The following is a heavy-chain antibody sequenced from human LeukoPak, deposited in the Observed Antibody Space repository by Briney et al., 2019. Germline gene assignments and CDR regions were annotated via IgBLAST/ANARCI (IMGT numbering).Heavy chain of an antibody. CDR2: ISSSGSTI. CDR1: GFTLSSYA. V-gene: IGHV3-48*03. D-gene: IGHD6-13*01. J-gene: IGHJ4*02. Sequence: PGGSLRLSCAASGFTLSSYAMNWVRQAPGKGLEWVSYISSSGSTIYYADSVKGRFTISRDNAKNSLYLQMNSLRAEDTAVYYCARVRAAGDYWGQGTLVTVSS. CDR3: ARVRAAGDY.